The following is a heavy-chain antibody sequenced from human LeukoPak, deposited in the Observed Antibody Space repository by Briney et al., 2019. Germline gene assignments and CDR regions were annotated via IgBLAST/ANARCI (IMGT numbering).Heavy chain of an antibody. Sequence: GESLKIPCKGSGYSFPNYWIGWVRQMPGKGLEWMGIIYPGDSDTRYSPSFQVQVTISADKSISTAYLQWSSLKASDTAMYYCARLGPIATAGTTAFDIWGQGTMVTVSS. CDR1: GYSFPNYW. CDR2: IYPGDSDT. V-gene: IGHV5-51*01. D-gene: IGHD6-13*01. CDR3: ARLGPIATAGTTAFDI. J-gene: IGHJ3*02.